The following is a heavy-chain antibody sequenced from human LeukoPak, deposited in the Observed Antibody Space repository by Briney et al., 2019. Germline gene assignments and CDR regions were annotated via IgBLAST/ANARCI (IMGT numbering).Heavy chain of an antibody. D-gene: IGHD2-15*01. CDR3: GRGRQRFDI. Sequence: GGSLRLSCAASGFTFSSYAMSWVRQAPGKGLEWVSAISGSGGSTYYADSVKGRFTISRDNSKNTLYLQMSSLRAEDTAVYYCGRGRQRFDIWGQGTMVTVSS. V-gene: IGHV3-23*01. CDR1: GFTFSSYA. CDR2: ISGSGGST. J-gene: IGHJ3*02.